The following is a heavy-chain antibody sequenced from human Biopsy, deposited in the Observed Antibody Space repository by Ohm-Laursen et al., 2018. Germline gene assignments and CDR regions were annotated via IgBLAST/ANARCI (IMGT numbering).Heavy chain of an antibody. CDR3: ARHSLDDFWSGAHYYFDY. D-gene: IGHD3-3*01. CDR2: VYYSGGT. Sequence: SDTLSLTCRVSGGSISSRNHYWGWLRQPPGKGLEWIGHVYYSGGTFYNSSLESRVTVSVDTSKNQFHLRLTSMSASDTAVYYCARHSLDDFWSGAHYYFDYWGLGTLVTVSS. V-gene: IGHV4-39*01. CDR1: GGSISSRNHY. J-gene: IGHJ4*02.